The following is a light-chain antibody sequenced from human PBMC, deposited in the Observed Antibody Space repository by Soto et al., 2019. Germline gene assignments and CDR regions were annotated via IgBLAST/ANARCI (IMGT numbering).Light chain of an antibody. CDR2: ATS. CDR3: KQFSSYPLT. J-gene: IGKJ4*01. Sequence: EIVLTQSPGTLSLSPGETATLSCRASQTVNSDYLAWFQQRPGQAPRLLIFATSRRATDIPDRFSGSGSGTDFTLAIRRLEPEDFAVYYCKQFSSYPLTFGGGTKVDI. CDR1: QTVNSDY. V-gene: IGKV3-20*01.